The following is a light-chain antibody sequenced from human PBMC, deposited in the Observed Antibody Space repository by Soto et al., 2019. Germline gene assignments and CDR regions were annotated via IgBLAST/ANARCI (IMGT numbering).Light chain of an antibody. CDR3: AAWDDSLNGPV. J-gene: IGLJ2*01. CDR1: SSNIGSNT. V-gene: IGLV1-44*01. Sequence: QSVLTQPPSASGTPGQRVTISCSGTSSNIGSNTVNWYQQLPGTAPKLLIYSNNQRPSGVPDRFSASKSGTSASLAIGGLQSEDEAEYYCAAWDDSLNGPVFGGGTKVTVL. CDR2: SNN.